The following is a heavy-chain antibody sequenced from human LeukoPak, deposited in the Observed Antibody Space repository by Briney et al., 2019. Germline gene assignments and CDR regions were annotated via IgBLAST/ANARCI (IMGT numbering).Heavy chain of an antibody. CDR3: ARRSVYCSSTSCYTIDY. D-gene: IGHD2-2*02. CDR2: ISYDGSNK. Sequence: TGGSLRLSCAASGFTFSSYAIHWVRQAPGKGLEWVAVISYDGSNKYYADSVKGRFTISRDNSKNTLYLQMNSLRAEDTAVYYCARRSVYCSSTSCYTIDYWGQGTLVTVSS. J-gene: IGHJ4*02. V-gene: IGHV3-30-3*01. CDR1: GFTFSSYA.